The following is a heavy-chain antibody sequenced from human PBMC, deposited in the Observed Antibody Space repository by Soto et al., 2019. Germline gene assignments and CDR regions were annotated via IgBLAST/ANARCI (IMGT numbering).Heavy chain of an antibody. Sequence: EVQLLESGGGLVQPGGSLRLSCAASGFTFAGYAMNWVRQAPGRGLEWVAGILSDGGTKYYADPVKGRFTISRDNSKNILYLQMSSRRADDTALYYCAKDFRPDGKYDLDYWGQGTPVVVSS. J-gene: IGHJ4*02. CDR3: AKDFRPDGKYDLDY. D-gene: IGHD3-3*01. CDR1: GFTFAGYA. CDR2: ILSDGGTK. V-gene: IGHV3-23*01.